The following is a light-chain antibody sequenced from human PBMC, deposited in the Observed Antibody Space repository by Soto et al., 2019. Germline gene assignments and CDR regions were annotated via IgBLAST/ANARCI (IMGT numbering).Light chain of an antibody. Sequence: EIVMTQSPATLSVSPEARATLSCRASQSVSSNLAWYQQKPGQAPRLLIYGASTGATGIPARFSGSGSGTDFTLTITRLEPEDSAVYFCQQYTGPPTTFGQGTRLEIK. CDR3: QQYTGPPTT. J-gene: IGKJ5*01. CDR2: GAS. CDR1: QSVSSN. V-gene: IGKV3-15*01.